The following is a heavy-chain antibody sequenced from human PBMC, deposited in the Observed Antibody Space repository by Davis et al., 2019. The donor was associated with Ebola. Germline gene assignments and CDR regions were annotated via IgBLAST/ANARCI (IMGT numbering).Heavy chain of an antibody. J-gene: IGHJ4*02. D-gene: IGHD3-16*01. CDR1: GGSISSNYW. CDR3: ARADYTRYFDH. CDR2: VYHIEST. Sequence: SETLSLTCAVSGGSISSNYWWTWVRQPPGKGLEWIGEVYHIESTNYNPSLKSRVTISVDTSNNQFSLSLNSVTAADTAVYYCARADYTRYFDHWGRGTVVTVSP. V-gene: IGHV4-4*02.